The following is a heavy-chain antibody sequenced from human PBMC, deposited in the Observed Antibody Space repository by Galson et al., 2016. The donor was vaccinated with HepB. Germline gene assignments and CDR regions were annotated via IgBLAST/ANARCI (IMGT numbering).Heavy chain of an antibody. D-gene: IGHD6-19*01. CDR1: GGNFRNTG. CDR3: ARTGDLSSGWFNNRRYYFDY. V-gene: IGHV1-69*13. Sequence: SVKVSCKASGGNFRNTGINWVRQAPGQGLEWMGDITPIFGAPNYAQKFQGRVTITADESTSTVFMKLSSLTSEDTAVYYCARTGDLSSGWFNNRRYYFDYWGQGTPVTVSS. J-gene: IGHJ4*02. CDR2: ITPIFGAP.